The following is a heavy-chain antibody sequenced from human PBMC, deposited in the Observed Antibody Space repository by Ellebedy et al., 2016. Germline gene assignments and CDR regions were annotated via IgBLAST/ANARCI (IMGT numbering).Heavy chain of an antibody. CDR3: ARDYDFWSGGFDY. CDR1: GGSISRHY. Sequence: SETLSLXXTVSGGSISRHYWSWIRQPAGKGLEWIGRINTSGSTNYNPSLKSRVTMSVDTSKIQFSLKLTSVTAADTAVYYCARDYDFWSGGFDYWGQGTLVTVSS. CDR2: INTSGST. J-gene: IGHJ4*02. D-gene: IGHD3-3*01. V-gene: IGHV4-4*07.